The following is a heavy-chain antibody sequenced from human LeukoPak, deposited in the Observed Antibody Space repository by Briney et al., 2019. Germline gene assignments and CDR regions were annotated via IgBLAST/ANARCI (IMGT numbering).Heavy chain of an antibody. V-gene: IGHV3-30*03. D-gene: IGHD3-10*01. Sequence: GGSLRLSCAASGFTFSSYGMHWVRQAPGKGLEWVAVISYDGSNKYYADSVKGRFTISRDNSKNTLYLQMNSLRAEDTAVYYCARGGSGSYFRPPAAGYYYGMDVWGQGTTVTVSS. CDR2: ISYDGSNK. CDR1: GFTFSSYG. J-gene: IGHJ6*02. CDR3: ARGGSGSYFRPPAAGYYYGMDV.